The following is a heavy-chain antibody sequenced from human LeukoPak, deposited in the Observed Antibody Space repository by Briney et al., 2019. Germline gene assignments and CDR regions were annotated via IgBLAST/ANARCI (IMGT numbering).Heavy chain of an antibody. J-gene: IGHJ3*02. V-gene: IGHV3-66*01. CDR3: ARVVDSSGYNDAFDI. D-gene: IGHD3-22*01. Sequence: GGSLRLSCVASGFTLSSDYMSWVRQAPGKGLEWVSLIYSGDNTYYADSAKGRFIISRDNSRNTLYLQMNSLRAEDTALYHCARVVDSSGYNDAFDIWGQGAMVTVSS. CDR1: GFTLSSDY. CDR2: IYSGDNT.